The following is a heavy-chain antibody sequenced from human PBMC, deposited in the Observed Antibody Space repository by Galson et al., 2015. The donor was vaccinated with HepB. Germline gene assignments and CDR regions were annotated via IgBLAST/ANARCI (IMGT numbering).Heavy chain of an antibody. Sequence: SLRLSCAASGFTFSSYGMHWVRQAPGKGLEWVAVIWYDGSNKYYADSVKGRFTISRDNSKNTLYLQMNSLRAEDTAVYYCAREFLGEYYYMDVWGKGTTVTVSS. V-gene: IGHV3-33*01. J-gene: IGHJ6*03. CDR3: AREFLGEYYYMDV. D-gene: IGHD3-16*01. CDR1: GFTFSSYG. CDR2: IWYDGSNK.